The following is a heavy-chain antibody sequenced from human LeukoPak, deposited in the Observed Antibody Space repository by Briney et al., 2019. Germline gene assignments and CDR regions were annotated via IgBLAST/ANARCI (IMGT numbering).Heavy chain of an antibody. CDR2: ISGSGGST. J-gene: IGHJ6*03. V-gene: IGHV3-23*01. CDR1: GFTFSSYG. CDR3: ARDPYNGYYGDDYYYYMDV. Sequence: GGSLRLSCAASGFTFSSYGMSWVRQAPGKGLEWVSAISGSGGSTYYADSVKGRFTISRDNAKNSLSLQMNSLRAEDTAVYYCARDPYNGYYGDDYYYYMDVWGKGTTVTISS. D-gene: IGHD4-17*01.